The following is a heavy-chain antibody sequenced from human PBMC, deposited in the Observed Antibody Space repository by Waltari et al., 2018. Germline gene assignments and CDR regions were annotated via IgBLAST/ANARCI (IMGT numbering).Heavy chain of an antibody. CDR1: GFTFSNFG. CDR2: IWFDGSDK. CDR3: AKDAFGNTYLDF. Sequence: QVNLVESGGGVVQPGGSLRLSCATSGFTFSNFGMHWVRQAPGKGLEWVALIWFDGSDKFYADSVRGRFTISRDNSARTLYLDMDSQRLDDTAMYYCAKDAFGNTYLDFWGQGTLVTVSS. V-gene: IGHV3-30*02. J-gene: IGHJ4*02. D-gene: IGHD2-2*02.